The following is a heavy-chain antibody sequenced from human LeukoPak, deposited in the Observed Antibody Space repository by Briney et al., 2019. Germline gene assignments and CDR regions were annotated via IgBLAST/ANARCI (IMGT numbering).Heavy chain of an antibody. CDR1: GGSFSGYY. CDR2: INHSGST. J-gene: IGHJ5*02. CDR3: ARGLGVVIRRFDP. Sequence: SETPSLTCAVYGGSFSGYYWSWIRQPPGKGLEWIGEINHSGSTNYNPSLKSRVTISVDTSKNQFSLKLSSVTAADTAVYYCARGLGVVIRRFDPWGQGTLVTVSS. V-gene: IGHV4-34*01. D-gene: IGHD3-3*01.